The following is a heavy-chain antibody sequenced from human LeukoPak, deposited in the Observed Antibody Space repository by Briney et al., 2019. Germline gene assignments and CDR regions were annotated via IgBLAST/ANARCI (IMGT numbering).Heavy chain of an antibody. V-gene: IGHV3-53*01. CDR1: GFTVSSHY. J-gene: IGHJ6*03. D-gene: IGHD2-2*01. CDR3: ARNGRVPAAMSFSYFYYMDV. Sequence: PGGSLRLSCAASGFTVSSHYMSWVRQAPGKGLEWVSLIYSGGSTYYADSVKGRFTISRDNSKNTLYLQMNSLRAEDTAVYYCARNGRVPAAMSFSYFYYMDVWGKGTTVTVSS. CDR2: IYSGGST.